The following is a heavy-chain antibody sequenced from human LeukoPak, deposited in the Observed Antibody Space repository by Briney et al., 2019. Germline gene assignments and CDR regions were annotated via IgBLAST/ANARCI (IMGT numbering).Heavy chain of an antibody. D-gene: IGHD4-23*01. Sequence: GESLKISCKGSGYNSNTYWVAWVRQLPGKGLEWMGIIRPMNSDVRYSPSFQGQVTISADRSINTAYLQWNSLTASDTAMYYCASRPFETTVVPWDFYWGQGTQVTVSS. J-gene: IGHJ4*02. V-gene: IGHV5-51*01. CDR3: ASRPFETTVVPWDFY. CDR2: IRPMNSDV. CDR1: GYNSNTYW.